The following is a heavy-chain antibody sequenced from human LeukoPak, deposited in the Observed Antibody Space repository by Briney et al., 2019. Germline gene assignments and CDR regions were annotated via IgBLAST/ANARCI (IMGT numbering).Heavy chain of an antibody. V-gene: IGHV3-23*01. J-gene: IGHJ5*02. D-gene: IGHD4-17*01. CDR1: EFTFSSYA. CDR2: ISDSGGST. CDR3: ARDFDYGDYHNWFDP. Sequence: GGSLRLSCAASEFTFSSYAMSWVRQAPGKGLEWVSAISDSGGSTYYADSVKGRFTISRDNAKNSLYLQMNSLRAEDTAVYYCARDFDYGDYHNWFDPWGQGTLVTVSS.